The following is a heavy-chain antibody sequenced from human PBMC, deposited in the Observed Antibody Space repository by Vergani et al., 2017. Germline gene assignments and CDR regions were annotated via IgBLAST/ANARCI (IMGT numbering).Heavy chain of an antibody. Sequence: QVQLVQSGAEVKKPGASVKVSCKASGYTFTSYDINWVRQATGQGLEWMGWMNPNSGNTGYAQKFQGRVTMARDTSISTAYMELSSLRSEDTAVYYCARDTYYGSGSYYISGFDPWGQGTLVTVSS. D-gene: IGHD3-10*01. J-gene: IGHJ5*02. CDR1: GYTFTSYD. V-gene: IGHV1-8*01. CDR3: ARDTYYGSGSYYISGFDP. CDR2: MNPNSGNT.